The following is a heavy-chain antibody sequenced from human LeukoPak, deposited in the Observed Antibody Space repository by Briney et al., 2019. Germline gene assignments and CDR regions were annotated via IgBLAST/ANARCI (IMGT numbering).Heavy chain of an antibody. CDR3: ARGSGSSWRIYYFDY. Sequence: HPGRSLRLSCAASGFTFRSYALHWVRQAPGKGLEWATLISDDGSSENYADSVKGRFTIFRDDSKNTLYLQMNRLRAEDTAVYYCARGSGSSWRIYYFDYWGQGTLFTVSS. CDR1: GFTFRSYA. CDR2: ISDDGSSE. D-gene: IGHD6-13*01. J-gene: IGHJ4*02. V-gene: IGHV3-30*01.